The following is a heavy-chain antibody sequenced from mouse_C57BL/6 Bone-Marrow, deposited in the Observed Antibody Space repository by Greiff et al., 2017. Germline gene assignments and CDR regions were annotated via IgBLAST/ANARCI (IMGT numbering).Heavy chain of an antibody. CDR2: IFPGSGST. Sequence: VKLMESGPELVKPGASVKISCKASGYTFTDYYINWVKQRPGQGLEWIGWIFPGSGSTYYNEKFKGKATLTVDKSSSTAYMLLSSLTSEDSAVYFCARFTTVVAGNFDDWGQGTTLTVSS. CDR3: ARFTTVVAGNFDD. J-gene: IGHJ2*01. V-gene: IGHV1-75*01. CDR1: GYTFTDYY. D-gene: IGHD1-1*01.